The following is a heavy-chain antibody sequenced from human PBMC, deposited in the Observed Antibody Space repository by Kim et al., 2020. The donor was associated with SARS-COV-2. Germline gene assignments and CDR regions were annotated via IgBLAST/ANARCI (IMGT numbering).Heavy chain of an antibody. J-gene: IGHJ4*02. V-gene: IGHV3-30*18. CDR2: ISYDGTYK. CDR1: GFTFSSYG. CDR3: AKDSSKLAASYTSGSPSYDY. D-gene: IGHD3-10*01. Sequence: GGSLRLSCAASGFTFSSYGMPWVRQAPGTGLEWVALISYDGTYKYYADSVKGRFTISRDNSKNTLYLQMNSLRAEDTAVYYCAKDSSKLAASYTSGSPSYDYWGAGTLVTLSS.